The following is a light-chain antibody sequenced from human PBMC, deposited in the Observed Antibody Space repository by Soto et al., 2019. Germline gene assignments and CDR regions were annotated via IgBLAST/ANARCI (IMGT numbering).Light chain of an antibody. Sequence: QSVLTQPASVSGSPGQSITISCTGTSSDVGGYNYVSWYQQYPGKAPKLMIYDVSNRPSGVSNRFSGSKSGNTASLTNSGLQAEDEADYYCSSYTISNTLIFGGGTKLTVL. J-gene: IGLJ2*01. CDR3: SSYTISNTLI. CDR2: DVS. V-gene: IGLV2-14*01. CDR1: SSDVGGYNY.